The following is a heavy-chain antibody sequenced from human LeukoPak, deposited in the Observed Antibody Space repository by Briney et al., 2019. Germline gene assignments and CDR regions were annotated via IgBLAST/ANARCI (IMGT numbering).Heavy chain of an antibody. V-gene: IGHV4-59*01. CDR2: IYYSGST. D-gene: IGHD3-16*01. CDR1: GGSISSYY. CDR3: ARDKLSFGSRYNWFDP. J-gene: IGHJ5*02. Sequence: SETLSLTCTVSGGSISSYYWSWIRQPPGKGLEWIGYIYYSGSTNYNPSLKSRVTISVDTSKNQFSLKLSSVAAADTAVYYCARDKLSFGSRYNWFDPWGQGSLVTVSS.